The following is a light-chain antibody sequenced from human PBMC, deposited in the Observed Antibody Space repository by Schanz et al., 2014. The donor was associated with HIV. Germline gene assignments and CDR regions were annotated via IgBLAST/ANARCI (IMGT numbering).Light chain of an antibody. CDR1: ESVSRSY. CDR3: QHYGSS. CDR2: AAS. Sequence: EILLTQSPGTLYLSPGERATLSCRASESVSRSYLAWYQQKPGQAPRLLIYAASSRATDIPGRFSGSGSGTDFTLTISRLEPEDFAVYYCQHYGSSFGPGTKVDIK. J-gene: IGKJ3*01. V-gene: IGKV3-20*01.